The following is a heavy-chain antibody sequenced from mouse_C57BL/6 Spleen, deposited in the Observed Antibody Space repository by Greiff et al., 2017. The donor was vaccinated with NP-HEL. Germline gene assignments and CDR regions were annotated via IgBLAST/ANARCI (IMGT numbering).Heavy chain of an antibody. CDR1: GFTFSDYG. V-gene: IGHV5-17*01. CDR3: ARGWDYFDY. CDR2: ISSGSSTI. J-gene: IGHJ2*01. D-gene: IGHD3-3*01. Sequence: EVQGVESGGGLVKPGGSLKLSCAASGFTFSDYGMHWVRQAPEQGLEWVAYISSGSSTIYYADTVKGRFTISRDNAKNTLFLQMTSLRSEDTAMYYCARGWDYFDYWGQGTTLTVSA.